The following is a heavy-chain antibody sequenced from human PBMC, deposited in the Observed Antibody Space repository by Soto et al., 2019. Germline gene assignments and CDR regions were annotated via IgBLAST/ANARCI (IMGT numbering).Heavy chain of an antibody. J-gene: IGHJ2*01. CDR1: GFTFSSYG. V-gene: IGHV3-33*01. CDR3: AGVWAGARTDWYFDL. CDR2: IWYDGSNK. Sequence: QVQLVESGGGVVQPGRSLRLSCAASGFTFSSYGMHWVRQAPGKGLEWVAVIWYDGSNKYYADSVKCRFTISRDNSKNTLYLQMNSLRAEDTAVYYCAGVWAGARTDWYFDLWGRGTLVTVSS. D-gene: IGHD1-26*01.